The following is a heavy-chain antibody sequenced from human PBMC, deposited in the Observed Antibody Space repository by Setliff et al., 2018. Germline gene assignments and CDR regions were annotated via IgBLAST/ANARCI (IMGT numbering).Heavy chain of an antibody. D-gene: IGHD3-10*01. Sequence: GGSLRLSCAASGFTFRSYEMNWVRQAPGKGLEWVSSISDTTNFIYYADSVKGRFTISRDTAKNSLYLQMNSLRAEDSAVYYCASYYYGSGSSYIPPHFDYWGLGTLVTVSS. CDR1: GFTFRSYE. CDR3: ASYYYGSGSSYIPPHFDY. CDR2: ISDTTNFI. V-gene: IGHV3-21*01. J-gene: IGHJ4*02.